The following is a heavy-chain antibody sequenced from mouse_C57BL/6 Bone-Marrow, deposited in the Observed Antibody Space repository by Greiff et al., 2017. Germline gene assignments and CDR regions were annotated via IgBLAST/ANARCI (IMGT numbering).Heavy chain of an antibody. J-gene: IGHJ2*01. CDR2: INPGSGGT. Sequence: QVQLQQSGAELVRPGTSVKVSCKASGYAFTNYLLEWVKQRPGQGLEWIGVINPGSGGTNYNEKFKGKATLTADKSSSTAYMQLSSLTSEDSAVYFCARYLKQGNFDYWGQGTTLTVSS. V-gene: IGHV1-54*01. CDR1: GYAFTNYL. CDR3: ARYLKQGNFDY.